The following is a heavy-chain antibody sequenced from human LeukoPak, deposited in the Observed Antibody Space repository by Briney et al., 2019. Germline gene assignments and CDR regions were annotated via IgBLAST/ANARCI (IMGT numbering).Heavy chain of an antibody. Sequence: GGSLRLSCAASGFTFSSYAMSWVRQAPGKGLEWVSAISGSGGSTYYADSVKGRFTISRDNSKNTLYLQMNSLRAEDTAAYYCAKDGCSSTSCHYYYYYMDVWGIGTTVTVSS. CDR2: ISGSGGST. J-gene: IGHJ6*03. D-gene: IGHD2-2*01. V-gene: IGHV3-23*01. CDR3: AKDGCSSTSCHYYYYYMDV. CDR1: GFTFSSYA.